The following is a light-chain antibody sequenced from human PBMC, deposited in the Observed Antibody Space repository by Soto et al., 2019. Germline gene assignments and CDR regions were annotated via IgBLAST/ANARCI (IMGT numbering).Light chain of an antibody. CDR1: QGISNY. V-gene: IGKV1-9*01. J-gene: IGKJ1*01. Sequence: DIQLTQSPSFLSASVGDRVTITCRASQGISNYLAWYQQKPGKAPELLIYAASTLYSGVPSRFSGSGSGTEFTLTISSLQPEDFATYYCQQLNSYGTFGQGTKVEIK. CDR3: QQLNSYGT. CDR2: AAS.